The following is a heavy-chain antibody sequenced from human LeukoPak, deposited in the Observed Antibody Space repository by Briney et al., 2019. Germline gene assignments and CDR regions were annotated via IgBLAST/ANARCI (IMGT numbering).Heavy chain of an antibody. V-gene: IGHV4-30-2*01. D-gene: IGHD1-26*01. J-gene: IGHJ6*03. Sequence: SQTLSLTCTVSGGSISSGGYYWSWIRQPPGKGLEWIGYIYHSGSTYYNPSLKSRGTISVDRSKNQFSLKLSSVTAADTAVYYCARDLGSYMDVWGKGTTVTVSS. CDR1: GGSISSGGYY. CDR2: IYHSGST. CDR3: ARDLGSYMDV.